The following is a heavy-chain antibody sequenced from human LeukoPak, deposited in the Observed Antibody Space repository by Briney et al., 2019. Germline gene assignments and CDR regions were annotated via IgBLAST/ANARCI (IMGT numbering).Heavy chain of an antibody. CDR2: ISGSGGST. CDR3: ARDRNRGSYFLDY. J-gene: IGHJ4*02. D-gene: IGHD1-26*01. CDR1: GFTFSSYA. Sequence: GGSLRLSCAASGFTFSSYAMSWVRQAPGKGLEWVSAISGSGGSTYYADSVKGRFTISRDNYKNTVFLQMNSLRAEDTAVYYCARDRNRGSYFLDYWGQGTLVTVSS. V-gene: IGHV3-23*01.